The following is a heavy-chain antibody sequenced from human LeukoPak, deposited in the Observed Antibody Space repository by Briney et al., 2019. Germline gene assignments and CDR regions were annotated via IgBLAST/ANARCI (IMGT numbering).Heavy chain of an antibody. Sequence: GGSLRLSCAASGFTFSSYAMSWVRQAPGKGLEWVSAISGSGGNTYYADSMKGRFTISRDNSKNTLYLQMYSLRAEDTAVYYCAKGSDDSTGYYYVTYYYYMDVWGKGTTVTVSS. CDR1: GFTFSSYA. D-gene: IGHD3-22*01. J-gene: IGHJ6*03. V-gene: IGHV3-23*01. CDR3: AKGSDDSTGYYYVTYYYYMDV. CDR2: ISGSGGNT.